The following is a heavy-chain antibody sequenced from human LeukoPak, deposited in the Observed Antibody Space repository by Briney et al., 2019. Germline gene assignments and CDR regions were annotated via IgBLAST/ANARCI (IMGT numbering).Heavy chain of an antibody. CDR3: AKKVWVAGTSGGYFDY. V-gene: IGHV3-11*01. CDR1: GFTFSDYY. Sequence: GGSLRLSCAASGFTFSDYYMSWIRQAPGKGLEWVSYISSSGSTIYYADSVKGRFTISRDNAKNSLYLQMNSLRAEDTAVYYCAKKVWVAGTSGGYFDYWGQGTLVTVSS. D-gene: IGHD6-19*01. CDR2: ISSSGSTI. J-gene: IGHJ4*02.